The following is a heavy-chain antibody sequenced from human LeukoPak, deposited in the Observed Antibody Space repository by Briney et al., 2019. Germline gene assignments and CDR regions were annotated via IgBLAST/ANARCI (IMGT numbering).Heavy chain of an antibody. D-gene: IGHD3-22*01. J-gene: IGHJ4*02. V-gene: IGHV4-39*07. Sequence: SETLSLTCTVSGGSISSSGYYWGWVRQTPGKGLEWIGSIPYSGSTSYNPSLNSRVTISIDTSKNQFSLKLSFVTAADTAVYYCARGSDYFDSSGLGYWGRGTLVTVSS. CDR1: GGSISSSGYY. CDR3: ARGSDYFDSSGLGY. CDR2: IPYSGST.